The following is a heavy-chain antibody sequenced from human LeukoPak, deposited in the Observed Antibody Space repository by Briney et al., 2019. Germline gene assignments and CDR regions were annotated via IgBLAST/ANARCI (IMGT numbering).Heavy chain of an antibody. J-gene: IGHJ4*02. D-gene: IGHD3-22*01. CDR1: GGTFSSYA. Sequence: SVKVSCKASGGTFSSYAISWVRQAPGQGLEWTGGIIPIFGTANYAQKFQGRVTITTDESTSTAYMELSSLRSEDTAVYYCARAGYDSSGYYYKYYFDYWGQGTLVTVSS. CDR2: IIPIFGTA. V-gene: IGHV1-69*05. CDR3: ARAGYDSSGYYYKYYFDY.